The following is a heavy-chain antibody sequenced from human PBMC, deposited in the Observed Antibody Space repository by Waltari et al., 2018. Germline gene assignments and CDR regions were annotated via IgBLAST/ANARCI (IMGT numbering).Heavy chain of an antibody. V-gene: IGHV3-48*03. CDR1: GFTYSNHW. CDR2: ISSSGSTI. D-gene: IGHD3-3*01. J-gene: IGHJ6*02. CDR3: ARGDFWSGYYSYYGMDV. Sequence: EEQLVESGGGLVQPGDSLRLSCAASGFTYSNHWMHWVRQAPGKGLEWVSYISSSGSTIYYADSVKGRFTISRDNAKNSLYLQMNSLRAEDTAVYYCARGDFWSGYYSYYGMDVWGQGTTVTVSS.